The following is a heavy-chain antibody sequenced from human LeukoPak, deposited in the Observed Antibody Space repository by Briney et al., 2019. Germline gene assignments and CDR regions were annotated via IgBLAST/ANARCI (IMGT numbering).Heavy chain of an antibody. CDR1: GFTFSSYG. V-gene: IGHV3-33*01. Sequence: PGRSLRLSCAASGFTFSSYGMHWVRQAPGKGLEWVAVIWYDGSNKYYADSVKGRFTISRDNSKNTLYLQMNSLRAEDTAVYYCARVRGSYSSDYWGQGTLVTVSS. J-gene: IGHJ4*02. CDR3: ARVRGSYSSDY. CDR2: IWYDGSNK. D-gene: IGHD5-12*01.